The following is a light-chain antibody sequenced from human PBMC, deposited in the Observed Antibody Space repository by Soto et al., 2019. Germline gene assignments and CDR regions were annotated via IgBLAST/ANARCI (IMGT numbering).Light chain of an antibody. J-gene: IGLJ1*01. CDR1: SSDVGGYNY. CDR2: EVS. Sequence: QSALTQPASVSGSPGQSITIACTGTSSDVGGYNYVSWYQQHPGKAPKRIIYEVSNRPSGVSNRFSGSKSGNTASLTISGLPAEDEADYYCSSYTSSSTPVVFGTGTKLTVL. CDR3: SSYTSSSTPVV. V-gene: IGLV2-14*01.